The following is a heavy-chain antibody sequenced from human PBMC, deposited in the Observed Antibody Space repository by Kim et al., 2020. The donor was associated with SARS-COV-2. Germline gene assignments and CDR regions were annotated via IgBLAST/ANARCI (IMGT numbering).Heavy chain of an antibody. CDR1: GGSISRYY. CDR3: ARQGGDALVSEGYFDY. J-gene: IGHJ4*01. CDR2: IYYSGST. Sequence: SDTLSLTCTVSGGSISRYYWSWIRQPPGKGLEWIGYIYYSGSTKYNPSLKSRVTISVDTSKNQFSLKLSSVTAADTAVYYCARQGGDALVSEGYFDYWG. D-gene: IGHD3-16*01. V-gene: IGHV4-59*08.